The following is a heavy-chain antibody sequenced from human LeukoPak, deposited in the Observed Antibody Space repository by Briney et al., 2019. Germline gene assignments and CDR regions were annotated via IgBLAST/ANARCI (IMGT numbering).Heavy chain of an antibody. V-gene: IGHV3-21*01. Sequence: GGSLRLSCAASGFTFSSYSMNWVRQAPGKGLEWVSSISSSSSYIYYADSVKGRFTISRDNAKNSLYLQMNSLTAEDTAIYYCARSLRVVVAASYWGQGTLVTVSS. CDR1: GFTFSSYS. J-gene: IGHJ4*02. CDR2: ISSSSSYI. CDR3: ARSLRVVVAASY. D-gene: IGHD5-12*01.